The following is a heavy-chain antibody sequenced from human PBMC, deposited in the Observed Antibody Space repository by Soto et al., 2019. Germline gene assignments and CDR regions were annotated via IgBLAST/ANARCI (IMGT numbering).Heavy chain of an antibody. CDR1: GFIFRNFG. D-gene: IGHD1-26*01. V-gene: IGHV3-30*03. J-gene: IGHJ4*02. Sequence: QVQLVESGGGVVQPGRSLRLSCAASGFIFRNFGMHWVRRAPGKGLEWVATISGDGNDKYYPDSMKGRFTISRDNFNNTLYLQLNSLRPEDTAVYHCVQGASTAHQPRASWGQGFVVPVSS. CDR2: ISGDGNDK. CDR3: VQGASTAHQPRAS.